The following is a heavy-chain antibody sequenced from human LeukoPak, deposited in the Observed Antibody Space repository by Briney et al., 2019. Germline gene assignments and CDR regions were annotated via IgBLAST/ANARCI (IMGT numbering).Heavy chain of an antibody. CDR2: IYYSGST. J-gene: IGHJ6*02. D-gene: IGHD3-9*01. Sequence: PSETLSLTCTVSGGSISSYYWSWIRQPPGKGLEWIGYIYYSGSTNYNPSLKSRVTISVATSKHQFSLKLSSVTAADTAVYYCARHKGYFDWNYGMDVWGQGTTVTVSS. CDR3: ARHKGYFDWNYGMDV. V-gene: IGHV4-59*01. CDR1: GGSISSYY.